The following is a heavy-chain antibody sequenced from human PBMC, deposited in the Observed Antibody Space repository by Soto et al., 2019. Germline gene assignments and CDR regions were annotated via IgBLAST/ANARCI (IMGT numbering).Heavy chain of an antibody. D-gene: IGHD4-17*01. CDR1: GFTFSSYG. Sequence: QVQLVESGGGVVQPGRSLRLSCAASGFTFSSYGMHWVRQAPGKGLEWVAVISYDGSNKYYADSVKGRFTISRDNSKNTLYLQMNSRRAEDTAVYYCAKIRYGNFDYWGQGTLVTVSS. CDR2: ISYDGSNK. J-gene: IGHJ4*02. V-gene: IGHV3-30*18. CDR3: AKIRYGNFDY.